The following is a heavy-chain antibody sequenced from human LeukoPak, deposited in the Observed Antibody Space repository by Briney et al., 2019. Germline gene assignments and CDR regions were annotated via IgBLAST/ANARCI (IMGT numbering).Heavy chain of an antibody. D-gene: IGHD3-10*01. CDR2: IYHSGST. Sequence: SGTLSLTCAVSGGSISSSNWWSWVRQPPGKGLEWIGEIYHSGSTNYNPSLKSRVTTSVDKSKNQFSLKLSSVTAADTAVYYCARDGNYGSGSYCYWGQGTLVTVSS. CDR3: ARDGNYGSGSYCY. CDR1: GGSISSSNW. J-gene: IGHJ4*02. V-gene: IGHV4-4*02.